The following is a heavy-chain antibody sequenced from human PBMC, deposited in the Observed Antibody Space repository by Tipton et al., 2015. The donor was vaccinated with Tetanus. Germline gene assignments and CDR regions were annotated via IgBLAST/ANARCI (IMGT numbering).Heavy chain of an antibody. J-gene: IGHJ4*02. CDR2: VYNSGST. CDR3: ARHPIISGYRFIDH. CDR1: GASISSYY. D-gene: IGHD5-12*01. Sequence: LRLSCTVSGASISSYYWSWIRQPAGKGLEWIGRVYNSGSTDYNPSLKSRLAMSLDTSKNQFSLKLSSVTAADTAVYFCARHPIISGYRFIDHWGRGTLVTVSS. V-gene: IGHV4-4*07.